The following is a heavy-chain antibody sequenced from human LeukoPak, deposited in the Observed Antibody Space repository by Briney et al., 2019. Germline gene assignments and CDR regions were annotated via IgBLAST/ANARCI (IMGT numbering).Heavy chain of an antibody. J-gene: IGHJ4*02. CDR3: AREDRDHYYDSSGPLY. CDR2: ISYDGSNK. V-gene: IGHV3-30-3*01. CDR1: GFTFSSYA. Sequence: GGSLRLSCAASGFTFSSYAMPWVRQAPGKGLEWVAVISYDGSNKYYADSVKGRFTISRDNSKNTLYLQMNSLRAEDTAVYYCAREDRDHYYDSSGPLYWGQGTLVTVSS. D-gene: IGHD3-22*01.